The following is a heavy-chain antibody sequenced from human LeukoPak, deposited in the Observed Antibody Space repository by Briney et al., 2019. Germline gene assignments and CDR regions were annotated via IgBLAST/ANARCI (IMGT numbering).Heavy chain of an antibody. Sequence: PGGSLGLSCAASGFTFDDYAMHWVRQAPGKGLEWVSGISWNSGSIGYADSVKGRFTISRDNAKNSLYLQMSSLRAEDTALYYCAKGGLRYSSGWYYFDYWGQGTLVTVSS. D-gene: IGHD6-19*01. V-gene: IGHV3-9*01. CDR1: GFTFDDYA. J-gene: IGHJ4*02. CDR2: ISWNSGSI. CDR3: AKGGLRYSSGWYYFDY.